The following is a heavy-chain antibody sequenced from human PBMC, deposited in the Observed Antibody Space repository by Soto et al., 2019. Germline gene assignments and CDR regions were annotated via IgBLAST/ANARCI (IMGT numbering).Heavy chain of an antibody. Sequence: GGSLRLSCAASGFTVSSYAMHWVRQAPGKWLEWVAVISYDGSNKYYADSLKGRFTMARDNSKNTLYLQMNCLGAEDTAVYYCARDQGSGSSWYQDEGGAIDYWGQGTLVTVSS. V-gene: IGHV3-30-3*01. CDR1: GFTVSSYA. CDR3: ARDQGSGSSWYQDEGGAIDY. D-gene: IGHD6-13*01. CDR2: ISYDGSNK. J-gene: IGHJ4*02.